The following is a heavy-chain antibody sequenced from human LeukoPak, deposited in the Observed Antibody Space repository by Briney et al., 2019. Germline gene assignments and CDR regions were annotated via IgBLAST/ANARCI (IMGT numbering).Heavy chain of an antibody. CDR1: GGSFSGYY. Sequence: KPSETLSLTCAVYGGSFSGYYWGWIRQPPGKGREWIGEINHSGSTNYNPSLKGRVTISVDTSKNQFSLKLSSVTAADTAVYYCARSPRWFFDLWGRGTLVTVSS. CDR3: ARSPRWFFDL. CDR2: INHSGST. V-gene: IGHV4-34*01. J-gene: IGHJ2*01.